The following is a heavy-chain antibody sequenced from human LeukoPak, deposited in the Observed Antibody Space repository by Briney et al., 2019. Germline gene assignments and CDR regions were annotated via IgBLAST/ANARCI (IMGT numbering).Heavy chain of an antibody. CDR2: ISYDGSNK. CDR1: GFTFNSYA. J-gene: IGHJ6*02. V-gene: IGHV3-30*18. CDR3: AEDRDYYGSGGMDV. Sequence: GGSLRLSCAASGFTFNSYAMHWVRQAPGKGLEWVAVISYDGSNKYYGDSVKGRFTISRDTSKNTLSLQMNSLRAEDTAVYYCAEDRDYYGSGGMDVWGQGTTVTVTS. D-gene: IGHD3-10*01.